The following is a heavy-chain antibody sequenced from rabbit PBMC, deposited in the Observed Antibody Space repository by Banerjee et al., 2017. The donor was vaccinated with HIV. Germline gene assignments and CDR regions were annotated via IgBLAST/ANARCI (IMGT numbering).Heavy chain of an antibody. D-gene: IGHD1-1*01. CDR1: GFTLSSYW. CDR3: ARGYNNNSGLNL. V-gene: IGHV1S45*01. J-gene: IGHJ4*01. CDR2: IYTGSGSA. Sequence: QEQLEESGGDLVKPEGSLTLTCTASGFTLSSYWICWVRQAPGKGLEWIACIYTGSGSALYVSWAKGRFTISKTSSTTVTLQMTSLTAADTATYFCARGYNNNSGLNLWGQGTLVTVS.